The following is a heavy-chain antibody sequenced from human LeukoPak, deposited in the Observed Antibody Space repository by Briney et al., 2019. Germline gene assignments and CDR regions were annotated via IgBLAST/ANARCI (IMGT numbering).Heavy chain of an antibody. J-gene: IGHJ5*02. V-gene: IGHV1-8*01. CDR2: MNPNSGNT. CDR3: ARGAAAAANWFDP. D-gene: IGHD6-13*01. Sequence: ASVKVSCKASGYTFTSYDINWVRQATGQGLEWMGWMNPNSGNTGYAQKFQGRVTMTRNTSISTAYMELSRLRSDDTAVYYCARGAAAAANWFDPWGQGTLVTVSS. CDR1: GYTFTSYD.